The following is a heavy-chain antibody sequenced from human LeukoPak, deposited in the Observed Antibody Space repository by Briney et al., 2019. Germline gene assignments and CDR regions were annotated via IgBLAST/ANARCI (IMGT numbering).Heavy chain of an antibody. J-gene: IGHJ4*02. V-gene: IGHV3-23*01. CDR1: GFIFSNYG. CDR2: ISASGSAT. Sequence: QSGGSLRLSCAASGFIFSNYGMNWVRQAPGKGLEWVAAISASGSATSYADSVRGRFTISRDNSKNTLYLQTNSLRAEDTAVYYCAKELRFLEWFRPSNRSPLALDYWGQGTLVTVSS. D-gene: IGHD3-3*01. CDR3: AKELRFLEWFRPSNRSPLALDY.